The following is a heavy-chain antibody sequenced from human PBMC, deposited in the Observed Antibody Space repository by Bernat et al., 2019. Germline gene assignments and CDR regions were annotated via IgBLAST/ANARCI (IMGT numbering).Heavy chain of an antibody. Sequence: QVQLVQSGAEVKKPGSSVKVSCKASGGTFSSYAISWVRQAPGQGLEWMGGIIPIFGTANYAQKFQGRVTITADESTSTAYMELSSLRAEDTAVYYCARAAYYYGSGSYGNFDYWGQGTLVTVSS. J-gene: IGHJ4*02. CDR2: IIPIFGTA. CDR1: GGTFSSYA. D-gene: IGHD3-10*01. V-gene: IGHV1-69*01. CDR3: ARAAYYYGSGSYGNFDY.